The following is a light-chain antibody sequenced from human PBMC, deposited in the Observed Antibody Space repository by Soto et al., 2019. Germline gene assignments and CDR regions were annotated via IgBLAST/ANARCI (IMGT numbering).Light chain of an antibody. V-gene: IGKV1-5*03. CDR3: QQYNSYSWT. CDR1: QSISSW. J-gene: IGKJ1*01. CDR2: KAS. Sequence: DIQKTQSPSALSASVGDRVTITCRASQSISSWLAWYQQKPGKAPKLLIYKASSLESGFPSRFSGSGSGTEFTLTISSLQPDDFATYYCQQYNSYSWTFGQGTKV.